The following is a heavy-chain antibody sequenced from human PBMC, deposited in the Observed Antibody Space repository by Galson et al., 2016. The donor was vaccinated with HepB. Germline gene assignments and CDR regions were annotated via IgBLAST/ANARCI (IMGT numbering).Heavy chain of an antibody. Sequence: SETLSLTCTVSGGSISGYYWSWIRQPPGKGLDWIGSTYYRGTTYYNPSLKSRLTISADTSKKQFSLKLSSLTAADTAVYYCARATRHIVVTARYFDSWGQGILVTVSS. CDR3: ARATRHIVVTARYFDS. J-gene: IGHJ4*02. CDR2: TYYRGTT. D-gene: IGHD5-12*01. V-gene: IGHV4-59*12. CDR1: GGSISGYY.